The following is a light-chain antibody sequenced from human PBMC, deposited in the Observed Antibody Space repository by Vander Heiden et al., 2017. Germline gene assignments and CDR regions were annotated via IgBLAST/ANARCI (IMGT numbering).Light chain of an antibody. CDR2: AAS. V-gene: IGKV1-9*01. Sequence: DIQLTQSPSFLSASAGDRVTITCRASQGISSYLAWYQQKPGKAPKLLIYAASTLQSGVPSRFSGSGSGTEFTLTISSLQPEDFATYYCQQLNSYPQNTFGQGTRLEIK. J-gene: IGKJ5*01. CDR1: QGISSY. CDR3: QQLNSYPQNT.